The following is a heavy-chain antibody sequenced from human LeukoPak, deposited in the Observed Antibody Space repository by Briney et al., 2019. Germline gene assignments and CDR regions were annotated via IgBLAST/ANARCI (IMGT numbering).Heavy chain of an antibody. Sequence: PGGSLRLSCAASGLTVTRYSMSWVRQAPGKGLEWFSSISTSSGYIYYADSVMGRFTISRDKAKNSLYLQMNRLRPEDTAVYYCASSDYVWGKPFYFDYWGQGTLVTVSS. CDR2: ISTSSGYI. D-gene: IGHD3-16*01. CDR3: ASSDYVWGKPFYFDY. CDR1: GLTVTRYS. J-gene: IGHJ4*02. V-gene: IGHV3-21*01.